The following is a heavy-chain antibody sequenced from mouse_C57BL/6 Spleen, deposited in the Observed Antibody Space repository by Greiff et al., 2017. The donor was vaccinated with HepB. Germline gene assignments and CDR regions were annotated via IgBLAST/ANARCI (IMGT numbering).Heavy chain of an antibody. V-gene: IGHV1-59*01. CDR3: ARGDGYYVTSSWFAY. J-gene: IGHJ3*01. D-gene: IGHD2-3*01. CDR2: IDPSDSYT. Sequence: QVQLQQPGAELVRPGTSVKLSCKASGYTFTSYWMHWVKQRPGQGLEWIGVIDPSDSYTNYNQKFKGKATLTVDTSSSTAYMQLSSLTSEDSAVYYCARGDGYYVTSSWFAYWGQGTLVTVSA. CDR1: GYTFTSYW.